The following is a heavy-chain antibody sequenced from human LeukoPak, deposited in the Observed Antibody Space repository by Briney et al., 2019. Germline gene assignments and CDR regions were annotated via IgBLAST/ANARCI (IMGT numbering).Heavy chain of an antibody. D-gene: IGHD1-26*01. CDR2: IYYSGST. CDR3: ARGGGATEDWFDP. J-gene: IGHJ5*02. Sequence: PSETLSLTCTVSGGPISSGGFYGSWIRQHPGKVLEWIGYIYYSGSTYYNPSLKSRVTISVDTYKKQCSLKLSCVTAADTAVYYCARGGGATEDWFDPWGQGTLVTVSS. CDR1: GGPISSGGFY. V-gene: IGHV4-31*03.